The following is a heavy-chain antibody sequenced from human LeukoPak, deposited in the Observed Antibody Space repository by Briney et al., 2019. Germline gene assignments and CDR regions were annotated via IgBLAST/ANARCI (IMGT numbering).Heavy chain of an antibody. Sequence: ASVKVSCKASGYTFTGYYMHWVRQAPGQGLEWMGWINPNSGGTNYAQKFQGRVTMTRDTSISTVYMELSRLRSDDTAVYYCARVPRRAAAGIANWFDPWGQGTLVTVSS. J-gene: IGHJ5*02. V-gene: IGHV1-2*02. CDR3: ARVPRRAAAGIANWFDP. D-gene: IGHD6-13*01. CDR1: GYTFTGYY. CDR2: INPNSGGT.